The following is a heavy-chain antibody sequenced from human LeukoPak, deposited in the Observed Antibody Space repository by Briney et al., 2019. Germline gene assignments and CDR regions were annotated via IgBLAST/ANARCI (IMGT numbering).Heavy chain of an antibody. V-gene: IGHV3-7*01. CDR3: ARDVGSP. Sequence: PGGSLRLSCAASGFTFSNYWMSWVRQAPGKGLEWVANIKEDGSEKYYVDSVKGRFTISRDNAKNSLYLQMNSLRAEDTAVYYCARDVGSPWGQGTLVTVSS. CDR1: GFTFSNYW. D-gene: IGHD3-10*01. CDR2: IKEDGSEK. J-gene: IGHJ5*02.